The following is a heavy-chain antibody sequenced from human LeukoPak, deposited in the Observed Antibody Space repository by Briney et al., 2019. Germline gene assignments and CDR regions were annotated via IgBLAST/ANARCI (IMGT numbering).Heavy chain of an antibody. D-gene: IGHD3-10*01. J-gene: IGHJ5*02. Sequence: PGGSLRLSCAASGFTFSSYSMNWVRQAPGKGLGWVSYISSSSSTIYYADSVKGRFTISRDNAKNSLSLQMNSLRAEDTAVYYCARGNYASGSYPPWGQGTLVTVSP. V-gene: IGHV3-48*01. CDR1: GFTFSSYS. CDR2: ISSSSSTI. CDR3: ARGNYASGSYPP.